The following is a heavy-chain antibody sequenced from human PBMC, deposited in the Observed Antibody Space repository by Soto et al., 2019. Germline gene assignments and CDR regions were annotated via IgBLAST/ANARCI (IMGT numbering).Heavy chain of an antibody. CDR1: GYTFTSYA. CDR2: INAGNGNT. V-gene: IGHV1-3*01. J-gene: IGHJ5*02. Sequence: ASVKVSCKASGYTFTSYAMHWVRQAPGQRLEWMGWINAGNGNTKYSQKFQGRVTITRDTSASTAYMELSSLRSEDTAVYYCARAPPSRPNWFDPWGQGTLVTVSS. CDR3: ARAPPSRPNWFDP.